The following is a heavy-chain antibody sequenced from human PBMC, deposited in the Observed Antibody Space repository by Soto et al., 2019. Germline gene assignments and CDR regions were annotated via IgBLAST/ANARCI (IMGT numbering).Heavy chain of an antibody. Sequence: QVQLQESGPGLVKPSGTLSLTCAVSGVSISSHDWWTWVRQPPGKGLEWIGESHQSGNTNYNSSLESRVTISLDKSKNQFSLKLTSVTVADTAVYYCATRDTGMFYWGQGTLVTVSS. CDR1: GVSISSHDW. CDR3: ATRDTGMFY. J-gene: IGHJ4*02. CDR2: SHQSGNT. D-gene: IGHD2-2*02. V-gene: IGHV4-4*02.